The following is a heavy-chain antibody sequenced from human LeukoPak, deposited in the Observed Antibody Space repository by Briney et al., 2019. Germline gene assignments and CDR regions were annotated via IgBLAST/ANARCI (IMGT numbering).Heavy chain of an antibody. V-gene: IGHV4-59*01. CDR3: ARVEGAQPAY. Sequence: SETLSLTCTISGGSISSYCWSWIRQPPGKGLEWIGYIYYSGSTNYNPSLKSRVTISVDTSKNQFSLKLSSVTAADTAVYYCARVEGAQPAYWGQGTLVTVSS. CDR2: IYYSGST. D-gene: IGHD1-26*01. CDR1: GGSISSYC. J-gene: IGHJ4*02.